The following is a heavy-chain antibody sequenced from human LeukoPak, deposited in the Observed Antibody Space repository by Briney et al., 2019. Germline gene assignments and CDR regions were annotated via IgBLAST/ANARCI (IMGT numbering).Heavy chain of an antibody. V-gene: IGHV3-21*04. CDR2: ISGSSSYI. CDR3: ARDRAAADSDY. Sequence: GGSLRLSCAASGFTFRSYNMNWVRQAPGKGLEWVSSISGSSSYIYYADSGKGRFTISRDNSKNTLFLQMQSLRAEDTAIYYCARDRAAADSDYWGQGTLLAVSS. D-gene: IGHD6-13*01. CDR1: GFTFRSYN. J-gene: IGHJ4*02.